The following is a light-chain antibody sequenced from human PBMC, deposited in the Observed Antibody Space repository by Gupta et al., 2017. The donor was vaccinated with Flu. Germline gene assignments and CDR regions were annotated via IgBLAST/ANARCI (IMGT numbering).Light chain of an antibody. CDR1: SFNIGDNV. CDR2: DND. V-gene: IGLV1-51*01. CDR3: HTWDTSLNVAV. J-gene: IGLJ3*02. Sequence: ALTQPPSVLSALGQKFSISCSGNSFNIGDNVFSWLRPVPGAAPKLIMFDNDNRILGTPTRFSGSKSGTSGALDITGRQTGDDADYYGHTWDTSLNVAVFGGGTTLTV.